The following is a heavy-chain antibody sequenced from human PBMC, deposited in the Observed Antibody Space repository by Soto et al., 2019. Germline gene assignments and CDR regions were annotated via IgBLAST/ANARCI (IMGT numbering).Heavy chain of an antibody. V-gene: IGHV1-24*01. D-gene: IGHD3-9*01. CDR3: ATDFGLRYFDWPNNFDY. CDR2: FDPEDGET. Sequence: GASVKVSCKVSGYTLTELSMHWVRQAPGKGLEWMGGFDPEDGETIYAQKFQGRVTMTEDTSTDTAYMELSSLRSEDTAVYYCATDFGLRYFDWPNNFDYWGQGTLVTVSS. CDR1: GYTLTELS. J-gene: IGHJ4*02.